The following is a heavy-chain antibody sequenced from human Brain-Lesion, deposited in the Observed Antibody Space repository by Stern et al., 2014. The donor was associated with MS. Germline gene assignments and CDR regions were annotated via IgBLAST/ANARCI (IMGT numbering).Heavy chain of an antibody. Sequence: QMQLVESGPGLVKPSQTLSLSCTVSGGSISSGGYSWSWIRQPAGKGLEWIGRILNGASPSYNPSLKSGVTLSIDTSKNQFSLRLNSMTAADTAVYYCARGRVVPGFQYYATDVWGQGTTVIVSS. J-gene: IGHJ6*02. CDR3: ARGRVVPGFQYYATDV. CDR2: ILNGASP. CDR1: GGSISSGGYS. V-gene: IGHV4-61*02. D-gene: IGHD2-2*01.